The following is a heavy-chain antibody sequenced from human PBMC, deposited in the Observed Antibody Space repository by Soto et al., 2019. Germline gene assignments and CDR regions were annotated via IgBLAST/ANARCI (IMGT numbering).Heavy chain of an antibody. J-gene: IGHJ6*02. CDR2: IWYDGSNK. CDR1: GFTFSSYS. V-gene: IGHV3-33*08. CDR3: ARDERYITGPMDV. Sequence: PGGSLRLSCAASGFTFSSYSMNWVRQAPGKGLEWVAVIWYDGSNKYYADSVKGRFTISRDNSKNTLYLQMNSLRAEDTAVYYCARDERYITGPMDVWGQGTTVTVSS. D-gene: IGHD1-20*01.